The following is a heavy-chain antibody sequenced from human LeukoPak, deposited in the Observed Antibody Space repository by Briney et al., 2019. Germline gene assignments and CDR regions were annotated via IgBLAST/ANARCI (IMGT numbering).Heavy chain of an antibody. CDR3: VRDFGRPAVTDDY. J-gene: IGHJ4*02. CDR2: IYSGGST. V-gene: IGHV3-53*01. CDR1: GFTVRSNY. D-gene: IGHD2-21*02. Sequence: AGSLRLSCAASGFTVRSNYMSWVRQAPGKGLEWVSVIYSGGSTYYADSVKGRFTISRDDSKNTLYLQMNSLRGDDTAVYYCVRDFGRPAVTDDYWGQGTLVTVSA.